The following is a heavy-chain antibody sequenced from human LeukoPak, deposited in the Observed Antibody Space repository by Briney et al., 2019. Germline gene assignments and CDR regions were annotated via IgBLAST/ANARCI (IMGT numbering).Heavy chain of an antibody. CDR1: GFTFSSYA. J-gene: IGHJ4*02. CDR3: AIFSFDFWSGYLDY. V-gene: IGHV3-23*01. D-gene: IGHD3-3*01. Sequence: PGGSLRLSCAASGFTFSSYAMSWVRQAPGKGLEWVSTISGSGGTTYYADSVKGRFTISRDNSKNTLYLQMNSLRAEDTAVYYCAIFSFDFWSGYLDYWGQGTLVTVSS. CDR2: ISGSGGTT.